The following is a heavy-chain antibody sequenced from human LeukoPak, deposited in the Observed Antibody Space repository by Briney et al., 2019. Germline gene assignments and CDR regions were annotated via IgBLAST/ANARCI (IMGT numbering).Heavy chain of an antibody. Sequence: GESLKISCKGSGNSFTSYWIGWVRQMPGKGLEWMGIIYPGDSDTRYSPSFQGQVTISADKSISTAYLQWSSLKASDTAMYYCARHMGTYYDFWSGYSVPDYWGQGTLVTVSS. J-gene: IGHJ4*02. V-gene: IGHV5-51*01. CDR3: ARHMGTYYDFWSGYSVPDY. D-gene: IGHD3-3*01. CDR1: GNSFTSYW. CDR2: IYPGDSDT.